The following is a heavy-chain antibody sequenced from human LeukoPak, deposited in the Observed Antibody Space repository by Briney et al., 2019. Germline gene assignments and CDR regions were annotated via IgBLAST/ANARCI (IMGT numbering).Heavy chain of an antibody. V-gene: IGHV3-30-3*01. D-gene: IGHD6-13*01. Sequence: GGSLRLSCAASGFTFSSYAMHWVRQAPGKGLEWVAVISYDGSNKYYADSVKGRFTISRDNSKNTLYLQMNSLRAEDTALYYCAKDMGIAAAGRPFDYWGQGTLVTVSS. CDR1: GFTFSSYA. J-gene: IGHJ4*02. CDR3: AKDMGIAAAGRPFDY. CDR2: ISYDGSNK.